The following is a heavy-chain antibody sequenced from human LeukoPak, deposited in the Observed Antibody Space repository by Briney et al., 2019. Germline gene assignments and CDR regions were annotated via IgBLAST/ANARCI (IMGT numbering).Heavy chain of an antibody. CDR1: GGSFSGYY. CDR3: ARGTPTKLIAARPRYYDYYMDV. J-gene: IGHJ6*03. D-gene: IGHD6-6*01. Sequence: PSETLSLTCAVYGGSFSGYYWSWIRQPPGKGLEWIGEINHSGSTNYNPSLKSRVTISVDTSKNQFSLKLSSVTAADTAVYYCARGTPTKLIAARPRYYDYYMDVWGKGTTVTVSS. V-gene: IGHV4-34*01. CDR2: INHSGST.